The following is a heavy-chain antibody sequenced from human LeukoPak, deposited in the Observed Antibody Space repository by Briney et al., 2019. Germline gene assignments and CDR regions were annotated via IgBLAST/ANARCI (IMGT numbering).Heavy chain of an antibody. CDR2: INPDGNKK. J-gene: IGHJ4*02. D-gene: IGHD5-18*01. V-gene: IGHV3-7*01. Sequence: GGSLRLSCAVSGLTFSSFWMDWVRQAPGKGRGWVASINPDGNKKYSADSVKGRFTISRDNAENSLYLQMNSLRVEDTAFYYCARDLAYSRLDYWGQGMLVTVSS. CDR3: ARDLAYSRLDY. CDR1: GLTFSSFW.